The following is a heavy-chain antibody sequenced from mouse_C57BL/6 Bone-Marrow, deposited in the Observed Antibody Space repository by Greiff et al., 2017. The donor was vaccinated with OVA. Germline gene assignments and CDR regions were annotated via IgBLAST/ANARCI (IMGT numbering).Heavy chain of an antibody. J-gene: IGHJ2*01. D-gene: IGHD1-1*01. CDR1: GYTFTSYW. V-gene: IGHV1-72*01. Sequence: VQLQQPGAELVKPGASVKLSCKASGYTFTSYWMHWVKQRPGRGLEWIGRIDPNSGGTKYNEKFKSKATLNVDKPSSTAYMQLSSLTSEDSAVYYCAREPITTVVAHFDYWGQGTTLTVSS. CDR2: IDPNSGGT. CDR3: AREPITTVVAHFDY.